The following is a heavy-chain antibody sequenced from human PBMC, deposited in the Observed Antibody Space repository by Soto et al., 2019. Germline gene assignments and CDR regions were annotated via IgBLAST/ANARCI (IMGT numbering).Heavy chain of an antibody. Sequence: QVQLVQSGAEVKKPGSSVKVSCKASGGTFSSYAISWVRQAPGQGLEWMGGIIPIFGTANYAQKFQGRVTITADEATSTADMELSSLRSEDTAVYYCARDLPLGVSVVVMAMDVWGQGTTVTVSS. CDR2: IIPIFGTA. CDR1: GGTFSSYA. J-gene: IGHJ6*02. D-gene: IGHD3-22*01. CDR3: ARDLPLGVSVVVMAMDV. V-gene: IGHV1-69*12.